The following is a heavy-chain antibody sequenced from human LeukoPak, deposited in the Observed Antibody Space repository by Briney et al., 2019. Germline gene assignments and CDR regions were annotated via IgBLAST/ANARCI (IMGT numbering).Heavy chain of an antibody. CDR1: GYTFTSYG. J-gene: IGHJ4*02. Sequence: GASVKVSCKASGYTFTSYGISWVRQAPGQGLEWMGRIIPILGIANYAQKFQGRVTITADKSTSTTYMELSSLRSEDTAVYYCATDRDGYMFYFDYWGQGTLVTVSS. V-gene: IGHV1-69*04. D-gene: IGHD5-24*01. CDR3: ATDRDGYMFYFDY. CDR2: IIPILGIA.